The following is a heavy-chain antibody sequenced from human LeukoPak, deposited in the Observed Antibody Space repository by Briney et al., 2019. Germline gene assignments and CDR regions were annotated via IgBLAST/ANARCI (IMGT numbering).Heavy chain of an antibody. V-gene: IGHV3-21*01. CDR3: ARQVLRYFDWLSRANWFDP. CDR2: ISSSSSYI. Sequence: GGSLRLSCAASGFTFSSYSMNWVRQAPGKGLEWVSSISSSSSYIYYADSVKGRFTISRDNAKNSLYLQMNSLRAEDTAVYYCARQVLRYFDWLSRANWFDPWGQGTLVTVSS. CDR1: GFTFSSYS. J-gene: IGHJ5*02. D-gene: IGHD3-9*01.